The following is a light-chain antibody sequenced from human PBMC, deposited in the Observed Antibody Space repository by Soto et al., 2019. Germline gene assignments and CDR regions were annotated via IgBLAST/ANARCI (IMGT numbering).Light chain of an antibody. CDR1: QSLSSNY. CDR3: QQYASSTWP. Sequence: ESVLTQSPGTLSLSPGERTTLSCRASQSLSSNYLAWYQQKPGQAPRLLIYGASSRATGIPDRFSGSGSGTDFTLTISRLDPEDFALYYCQQYASSTWPFGQGTKVEIK. J-gene: IGKJ1*01. V-gene: IGKV3-20*01. CDR2: GAS.